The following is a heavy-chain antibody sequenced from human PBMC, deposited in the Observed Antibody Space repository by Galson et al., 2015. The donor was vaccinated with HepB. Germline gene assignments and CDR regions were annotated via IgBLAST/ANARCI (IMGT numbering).Heavy chain of an antibody. CDR1: GLTFDNYG. V-gene: IGHV3-30*18. CDR2: ISYSGNNK. CDR3: AKGRSVTWTGEPEYVF. J-gene: IGHJ4*02. Sequence: SLRLSCAASGLTFDNYGIHWVRRAPGKGLEWVAFISYSGNNKHYSGSVKGRFTISRDNSKNTLYLQMSSLTTEDTAIYYCAKGRSVTWTGEPEYVFWGQGTLVTVSS. D-gene: IGHD3/OR15-3a*01.